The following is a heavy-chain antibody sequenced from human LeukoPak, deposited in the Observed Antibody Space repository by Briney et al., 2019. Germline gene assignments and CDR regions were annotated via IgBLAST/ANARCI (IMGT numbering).Heavy chain of an antibody. Sequence: GGSLRLSCAASRFTFSDYYMSWVRQAPGKGLAWVSYMSSGGSTISYADSVKGRFTISRDNAESSLYLQMNSLRVEDTAVYYCARVLRGGNSGYTFDIWGQGTMVTVSS. J-gene: IGHJ3*02. D-gene: IGHD4-23*01. CDR1: RFTFSDYY. CDR3: ARVLRGGNSGYTFDI. CDR2: MSSGGSTI. V-gene: IGHV3-11*01.